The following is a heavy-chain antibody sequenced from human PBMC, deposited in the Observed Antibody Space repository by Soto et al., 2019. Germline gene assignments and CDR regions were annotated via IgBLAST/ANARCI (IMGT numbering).Heavy chain of an antibody. CDR2: IYHSGST. CDR1: GGSISSGGYS. D-gene: IGHD4-4*01. CDR3: ARGMTTVTTLDY. Sequence: QLQLQESGSGLVKPSQTLSLTCAVSGGSISSGGYSCSWIRQPPGKGLEWIGYIYHSGSTYYNPSPXSXFTISVDRSKNQFSLKLSSVTAADTAVYYCARGMTTVTTLDYWGQGTLVTVSS. V-gene: IGHV4-30-2*01. J-gene: IGHJ4*02.